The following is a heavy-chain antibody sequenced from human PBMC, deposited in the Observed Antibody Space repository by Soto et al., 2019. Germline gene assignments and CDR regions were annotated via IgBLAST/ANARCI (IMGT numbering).Heavy chain of an antibody. CDR3: AKGSEFSNSYTLDFDF. Sequence: RLSCAASGFTFSSYAMSCVRQAPGRGLEWVAIISGNGGSTYYAASVKGRFTISRDNTKNTLYLQMDSLTAEDTAVYYCAKGSEFSNSYTLDFDFWGQGALVTVSS. J-gene: IGHJ4*02. D-gene: IGHD6-6*01. V-gene: IGHV3-23*01. CDR1: GFTFSSYA. CDR2: ISGNGGST.